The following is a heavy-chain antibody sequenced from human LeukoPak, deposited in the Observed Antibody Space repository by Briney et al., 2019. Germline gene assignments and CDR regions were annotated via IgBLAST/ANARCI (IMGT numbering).Heavy chain of an antibody. CDR2: ISQDGSSI. V-gene: IGHV3-48*03. J-gene: IGHJ4*02. Sequence: GGSLRLSCAASGFTFSSYEMNWVRQAPGKGLQGVSYISQDGSSIFYADSVKGRFTISRDNAKNSLYLQMNSLGVEDTAVYYCATISRTVVASFDYWGQGILVTVSS. CDR3: ATISRTVVASFDY. D-gene: IGHD3-22*01. CDR1: GFTFSSYE.